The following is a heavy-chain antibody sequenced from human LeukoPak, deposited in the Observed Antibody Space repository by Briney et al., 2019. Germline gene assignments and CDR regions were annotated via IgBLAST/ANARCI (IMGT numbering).Heavy chain of an antibody. CDR2: ISSSGSTI. CDR3: ARDPVLRYFDWLSPTTDY. D-gene: IGHD3-9*01. CDR1: GFTFSDYY. V-gene: IGHV3-11*01. J-gene: IGHJ4*02. Sequence: GGSLRLSCAASGFTFSDYYMSWIRQAPGKGREWVSYISSSGSTIYYADSVKGRFTISRDNAKNSLYLQMNSLRAEDTAVYYCARDPVLRYFDWLSPTTDYWGQGTLVTVSS.